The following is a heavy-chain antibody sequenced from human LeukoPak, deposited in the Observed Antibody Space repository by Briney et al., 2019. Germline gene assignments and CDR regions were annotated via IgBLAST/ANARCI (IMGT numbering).Heavy chain of an antibody. CDR3: AKDPSTIYSSGLDY. J-gene: IGHJ4*02. CDR2: ISYDESSK. D-gene: IGHD6-19*01. V-gene: IGHV3-30*02. CDR1: GFTFRNFG. Sequence: GGSLRLSCAASGFTFRNFGMHWVRQAPGKGLEWVAFISYDESSKKYAESVKGRFAISRDNSRNTLYLQMNSLGAEDTAVYYRAKDPSTIYSSGLDYWGQGTQVTVAS.